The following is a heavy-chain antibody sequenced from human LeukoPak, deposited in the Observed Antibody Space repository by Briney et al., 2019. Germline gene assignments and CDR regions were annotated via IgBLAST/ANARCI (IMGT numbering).Heavy chain of an antibody. J-gene: IGHJ4*02. V-gene: IGHV4-34*01. Sequence: SETLSLTCAVYGGSFSGYYWSWIRQPPGKGLEWIGEINHSGSTNYNPSLKSRVTISVDTSMNQFSLKLSSVTAADTAVYYCARVGVGATPFDYWGQGTLVPVSS. D-gene: IGHD1-26*01. CDR3: ARVGVGATPFDY. CDR2: INHSGST. CDR1: GGSFSGYY.